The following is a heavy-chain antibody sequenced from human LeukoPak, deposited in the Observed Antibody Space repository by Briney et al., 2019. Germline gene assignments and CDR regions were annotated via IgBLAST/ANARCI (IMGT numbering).Heavy chain of an antibody. CDR3: ARAGTAIVFDY. J-gene: IGHJ4*02. CDR1: GYSINSGYT. D-gene: IGHD5-18*01. CDR2: IYHSGGT. V-gene: IGHV4-38-2*02. Sequence: SETLSLTCTVSGYSINSGYTWGWIRQPPGKGLEWIGNIYHSGGTYYNPSLTSRVTISVDTSKNQFSLKLTSVTAADTAVYYCARAGTAIVFDYWGQGTLVTVSS.